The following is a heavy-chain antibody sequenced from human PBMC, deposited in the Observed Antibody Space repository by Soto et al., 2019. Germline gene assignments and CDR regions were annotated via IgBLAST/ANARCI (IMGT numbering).Heavy chain of an antibody. CDR2: IYYSGST. D-gene: IGHD4-17*01. V-gene: IGHV4-39*01. CDR3: LLRSRDY. Sequence: PSETLSLTCTVSGGSISSSSYYWGWIRQPPGKGLEWIGSIYYSGSTYYNPSLKSRVTISVDTSKNQFSLKLSSVTAADTAVYYCLLRSRDYWGQGTLVTVSS. J-gene: IGHJ4*02. CDR1: GGSISSSSYY.